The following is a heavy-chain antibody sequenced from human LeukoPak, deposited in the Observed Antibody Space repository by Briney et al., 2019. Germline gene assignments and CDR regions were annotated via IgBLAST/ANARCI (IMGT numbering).Heavy chain of an antibody. CDR1: GFTFSSYW. CDR3: ASYILTGYYNGHDAFDI. Sequence: QSGGSLRLSCAASGFTFSSYWMSWVRQAPGKGLEWVANIKQDGSDKYYVDSVKGRFTISRDNTKNSLYLQMNSLRAEDTAVYYCASYILTGYYNGHDAFDIWGQGTMVIVSS. J-gene: IGHJ3*02. CDR2: IKQDGSDK. V-gene: IGHV3-7*01. D-gene: IGHD3-9*01.